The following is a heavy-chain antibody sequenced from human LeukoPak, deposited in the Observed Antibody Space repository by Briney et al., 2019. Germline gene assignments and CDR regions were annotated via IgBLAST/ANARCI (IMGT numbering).Heavy chain of an antibody. J-gene: IGHJ3*02. CDR1: GFTVSSNY. D-gene: IGHD3-22*01. V-gene: IGHV3-53*01. Sequence: GGSLRLSCAASGFTVSSNYMSWVRQAPGKGLEWVSVIYSGGSTYYADSVKGRFTISRDNSKNTLYLQMNSLRAEDTAVYYCAREGHYDSSGSYALDIWGQGTMVTVSS. CDR2: IYSGGST. CDR3: AREGHYDSSGSYALDI.